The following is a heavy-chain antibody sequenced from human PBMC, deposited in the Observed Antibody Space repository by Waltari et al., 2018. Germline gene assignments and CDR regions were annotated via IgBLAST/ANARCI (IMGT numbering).Heavy chain of an antibody. CDR1: GIIFSRFW. Sequence: EAKLVQSGGGLGQPGGSLPPSWAAAGIIFSRFWMTWIRQAPGQRLQWVAHIGPDGSDKYYVDSVKGRFTISRDNAENSLLLQMSSLRVEDTALYYCVGWNDPINSWGQGTLVAVSS. J-gene: IGHJ4*02. CDR2: IGPDGSDK. CDR3: VGWNDPINS. D-gene: IGHD1-1*01. V-gene: IGHV3-7*01.